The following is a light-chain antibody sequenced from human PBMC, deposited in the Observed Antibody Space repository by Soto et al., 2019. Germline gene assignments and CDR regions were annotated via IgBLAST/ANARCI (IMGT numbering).Light chain of an antibody. CDR2: AAS. V-gene: IGKV1-39*01. Sequence: IQMTQSPSSLSASVGDRVTITCRASQSISSYLNWYQQKPGKAPKLLIYAASSLQSGVPSRFSGSGSGTDFTLTISSLQTEDLATYYCQQSYSTPPTFGQGTKVDIK. CDR3: QQSYSTPPT. J-gene: IGKJ1*01. CDR1: QSISSY.